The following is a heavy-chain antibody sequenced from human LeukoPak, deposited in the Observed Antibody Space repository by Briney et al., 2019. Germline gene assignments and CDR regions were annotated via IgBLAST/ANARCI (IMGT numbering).Heavy chain of an antibody. CDR1: GFTCSAYG. V-gene: IGHV3-33*01. J-gene: IGHJ4*02. Sequence: GGSLRLSCAASGFTCSAYGMHWVRKAPGKGLEWVAVIWYDGSNKYYADSVRGRFTISRDNSRTTLYLQMNSLRAEDTAIYYCAREDGSTMVYYFDYWGQGTLVTVSS. D-gene: IGHD3-10*01. CDR3: AREDGSTMVYYFDY. CDR2: IWYDGSNK.